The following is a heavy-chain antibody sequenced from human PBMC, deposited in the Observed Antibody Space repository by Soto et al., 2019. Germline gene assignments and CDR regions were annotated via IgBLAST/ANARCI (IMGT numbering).Heavy chain of an antibody. J-gene: IGHJ4*02. CDR3: ARAPFGELLAPYYFDY. Sequence: XXSLKISCKGSGYSFTSYWIDWVRQMPGKGLEWMGIIYPGDSDTRYSPSFQGQVTISADKSISTAYLQWSSLKASDTAMYYCARAPFGELLAPYYFDYWGQGTLVTVSS. CDR2: IYPGDSDT. V-gene: IGHV5-51*01. D-gene: IGHD3-10*01. CDR1: GYSFTSYW.